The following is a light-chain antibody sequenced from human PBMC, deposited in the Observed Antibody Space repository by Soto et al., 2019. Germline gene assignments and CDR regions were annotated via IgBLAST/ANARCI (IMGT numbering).Light chain of an antibody. CDR1: SSDVGGYNY. CDR2: DVS. CDR3: SSYTSSGTRV. V-gene: IGLV2-14*01. Sequence: QSALTQPASVSASPGQSIAISCTGTSSDVGGYNYVSWYQQNPGKAPKLMIYDVSNRPSGVSNRFSGSKSGNTASLTISGLQAEDEADYYCSSYTSSGTRVFGTGNKLTVL. J-gene: IGLJ1*01.